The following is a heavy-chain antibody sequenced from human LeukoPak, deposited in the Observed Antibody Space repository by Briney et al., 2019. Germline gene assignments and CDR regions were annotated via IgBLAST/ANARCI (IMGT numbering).Heavy chain of an antibody. CDR1: GGTFSSYA. CDR3: ARAVYYYDSSGYYYDHYYYGMDV. CDR2: IIPILGIA. J-gene: IGHJ6*02. Sequence: SVKVSCKASGGTFSSYAISWVRQAPGQGLEWMGRIIPILGIANYAQKFQGRVTITADKSTSTAYMELSSLRSEDTAVYYCARAVYYYDSSGYYYDHYYYGMDVWGQGTTVTVSS. V-gene: IGHV1-69*04. D-gene: IGHD3-22*01.